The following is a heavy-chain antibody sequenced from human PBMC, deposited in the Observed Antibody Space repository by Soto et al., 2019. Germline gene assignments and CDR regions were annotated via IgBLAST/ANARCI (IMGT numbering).Heavy chain of an antibody. CDR1: GFTFSSYV. D-gene: IGHD4-4*01. Sequence: GGSLRLSCEASGFTFSSYVMHWVRQAPGKGLEWVAVISYDGGNKYYAESVKGRFTISRDNSKNTLYLQMNSLRAEDTAVYYCAKGYSNPNYWGQGTLVTVSS. CDR2: ISYDGGNK. J-gene: IGHJ4*02. V-gene: IGHV3-30*18. CDR3: AKGYSNPNY.